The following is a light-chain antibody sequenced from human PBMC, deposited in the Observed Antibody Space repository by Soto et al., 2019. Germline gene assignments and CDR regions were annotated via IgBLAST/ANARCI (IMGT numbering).Light chain of an antibody. CDR2: EAS. J-gene: IGKJ1*01. V-gene: IGKV1-5*01. Sequence: DIQMTQSPSTLSASVGDRVTIPFRASQTISDFLAWYQHKPGEAPKLLIAEASRLESGVPSRFSGGGSGTEFTLTISRLQPDDAATYYCQHYISFPWTFGQGTKVDIK. CDR1: QTISDF. CDR3: QHYISFPWT.